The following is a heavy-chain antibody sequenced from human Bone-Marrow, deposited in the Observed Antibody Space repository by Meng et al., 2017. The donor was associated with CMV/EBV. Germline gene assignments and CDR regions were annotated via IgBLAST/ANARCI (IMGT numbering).Heavy chain of an antibody. D-gene: IGHD1-26*01. CDR3: TRVSQWDLLLSDY. Sequence: GESLKISCAASGFTFSSYSLNWVRQGPGKGLERVSSIRGSGGYIYYADSVKGRFTISRDNAKNSLYLEMSSLRAEDTAVYYCTRVSQWDLLLSDYWGQGTLVTVSS. V-gene: IGHV3-21*01. CDR2: IRGSGGYI. CDR1: GFTFSSYS. J-gene: IGHJ4*02.